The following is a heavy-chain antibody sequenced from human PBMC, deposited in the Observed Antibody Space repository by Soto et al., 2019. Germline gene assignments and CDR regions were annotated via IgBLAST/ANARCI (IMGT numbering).Heavy chain of an antibody. D-gene: IGHD4-17*01. CDR1: GGSISSGGYS. CDR2: FYHSGSI. V-gene: IGHV4-30-2*01. Sequence: SETLSLTCTVSGGSISSGGYSWSWIRQPPGKGLEWIGYFYHSGSIYYNPSLKSRVTISVDRSKNQFSLKLSSVTAADTAVYYCARRYGDYFDYWGQGTLVTVSS. CDR3: ARRYGDYFDY. J-gene: IGHJ4*02.